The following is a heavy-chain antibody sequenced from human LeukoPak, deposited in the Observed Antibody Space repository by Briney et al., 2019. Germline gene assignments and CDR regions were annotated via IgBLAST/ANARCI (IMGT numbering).Heavy chain of an antibody. J-gene: IGHJ3*02. V-gene: IGHV1-2*02. CDR2: INPNSGGT. CDR3: AGVSLGSGYFPWLPPGVTEYAFDI. Sequence: ASVKASCKASGYTFTGYYMHWVLHAPGQGLESMVGINPNSGGTNYAQKFQGRVTMTRDTSISTAYMELSRLRSDDTAVYYCAGVSLGSGYFPWLPPGVTEYAFDIWGQGTMVTVSS. CDR1: GYTFTGYY. D-gene: IGHD3-22*01.